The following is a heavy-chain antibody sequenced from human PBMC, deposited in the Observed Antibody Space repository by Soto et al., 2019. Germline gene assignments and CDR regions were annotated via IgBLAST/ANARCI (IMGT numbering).Heavy chain of an antibody. V-gene: IGHV4-30-2*01. D-gene: IGHD3-3*01. J-gene: IGHJ4*01. CDR1: GGSISSGGYS. Sequence: TLSLTCAVSGGSISSGGYSWSWIRQPPGKGLEWIGYIYHSGSTYYNPSLKSRVTISVDRSKNQFSLKLSSVTAADTAVDSCLKWSGTIRAVHWGRGTRATVPS. CDR3: LKWSGTIRAVH. CDR2: IYHSGST.